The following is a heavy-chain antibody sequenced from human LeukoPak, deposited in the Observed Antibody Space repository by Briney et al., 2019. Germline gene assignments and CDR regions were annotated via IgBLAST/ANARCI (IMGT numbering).Heavy chain of an antibody. D-gene: IGHD2-15*01. CDR2: IIPILNVP. Sequence: ASVKVSCKASGGTFSDYSISWVRQAPGQGLEWMGRIIPILNVPNYAQKFEGRLTITADKSTSTAYMELSSLKSADTAVYFCARDRPRAGYFDYWGQGTLVTVSS. CDR3: ARDRPRAGYFDY. V-gene: IGHV1-69*04. CDR1: GGTFSDYS. J-gene: IGHJ4*02.